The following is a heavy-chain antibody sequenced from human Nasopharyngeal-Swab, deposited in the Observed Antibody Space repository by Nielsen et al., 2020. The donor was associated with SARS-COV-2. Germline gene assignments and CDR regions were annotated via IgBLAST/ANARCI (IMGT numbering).Heavy chain of an antibody. CDR2: IRSKAYGGTT. D-gene: IGHD2-2*01. Sequence: SRQAPGKGLEWVGFIRSKAYGGTTEYAASVKGRFTISRDDSKSIAYLQMNSLKTEDTAVYYCTRVVVGCSSTSCHPYYFDYWGQGTLVTVSS. CDR3: TRVVVGCSSTSCHPYYFDY. V-gene: IGHV3-49*03. J-gene: IGHJ4*02.